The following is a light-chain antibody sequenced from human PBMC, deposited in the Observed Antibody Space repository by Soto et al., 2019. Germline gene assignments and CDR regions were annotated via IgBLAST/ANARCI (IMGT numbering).Light chain of an antibody. Sequence: DIQMTQSPSSLSASVGDTVTITCRSSQDVGRWLSWYQQKPGKAPKILIFAASSLQSGVPSRFSGSGSGTEFTLTISSLQPDDFATYYCQQYNSYGTFGQGTKVDIK. CDR2: AAS. V-gene: IGKV1D-16*01. J-gene: IGKJ1*01. CDR3: QQYNSYGT. CDR1: QDVGRW.